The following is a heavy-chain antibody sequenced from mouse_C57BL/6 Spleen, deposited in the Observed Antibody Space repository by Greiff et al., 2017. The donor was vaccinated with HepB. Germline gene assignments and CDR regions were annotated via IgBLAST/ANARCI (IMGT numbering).Heavy chain of an antibody. V-gene: IGHV1-18*01. J-gene: IGHJ4*01. CDR2: INPNNGGT. Sequence: SGPELVKPGASVKIPCKASGYTFTDYNMDWVKQSHGKSLEWIGDINPNNGGTIYNQKFKGKATLTVDKSSSTAYMELRSLTSEDTAVYYCARSPYYSNYDAMDYWGQGTSVTVSS. CDR1: GYTFTDYN. D-gene: IGHD2-5*01. CDR3: ARSPYYSNYDAMDY.